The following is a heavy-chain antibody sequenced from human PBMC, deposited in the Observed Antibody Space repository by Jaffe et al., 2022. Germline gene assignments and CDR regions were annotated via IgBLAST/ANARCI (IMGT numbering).Heavy chain of an antibody. CDR3: ARHHRSASLFDH. D-gene: IGHD2-2*01. J-gene: IGHJ4*02. CDR1: GYSIGSAYH. Sequence: QVQLQESGPGLVKPSETLSLTCTVSGYSIGSAYHWGWIRQPPGKGLEWIGSIYLSGSTYYNPSLRSRVTVSLDTSKNQFSLKLSSVTAADTAVYYCARHHRSASLFDHWGQGTLVTVSS. V-gene: IGHV4-38-2*02. CDR2: IYLSGST.